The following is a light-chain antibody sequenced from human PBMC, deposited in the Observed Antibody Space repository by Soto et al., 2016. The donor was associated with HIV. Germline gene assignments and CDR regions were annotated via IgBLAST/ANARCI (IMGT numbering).Light chain of an antibody. V-gene: IGLV3-19*01. CDR1: SLRRYY. Sequence: SSELTQDPAVSVALGQTVRITCQGDSLRRYYASWYQQKPGQAPVLVIYGKNNRPSGIPDRFSGSSSGNTASLTITATQAEDEADYYCNSRXSSDNHNYVFGTGTKVTV. CDR2: GKN. J-gene: IGLJ1*01. CDR3: NSRXSSDNHNYV.